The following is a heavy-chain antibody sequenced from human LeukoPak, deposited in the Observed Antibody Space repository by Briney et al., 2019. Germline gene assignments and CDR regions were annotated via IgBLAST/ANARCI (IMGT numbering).Heavy chain of an antibody. Sequence: SETLSLTCTVSGGSISSYFWNWIRQPPGKGLEWIGYGDYSGSTNYNPSLKSRVTISVDSSKNQFSLSLRSVTAADTAVYYCARAAHYYDSRGYYDFDWWGQGTEVTVSS. CDR1: GGSISSYF. CDR2: GDYSGST. V-gene: IGHV4-59*01. D-gene: IGHD3-22*01. J-gene: IGHJ4*02. CDR3: ARAAHYYDSRGYYDFDW.